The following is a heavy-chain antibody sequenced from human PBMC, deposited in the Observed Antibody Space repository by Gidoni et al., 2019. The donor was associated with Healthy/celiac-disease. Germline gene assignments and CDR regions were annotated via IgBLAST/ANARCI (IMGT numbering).Heavy chain of an antibody. J-gene: IGHJ4*02. Sequence: VQLLESGGGLVQPWGSLRLSCAASGFTFSSYAMSWVRQAPGKGLEWVAAIRGSGGSTYYADSVKGRFTISRDNSKNTLYLQMNSLRAEDTDVYYCAKRRATSFRYFDYWGQGTLVTVSS. CDR3: AKRRATSFRYFDY. CDR1: GFTFSSYA. CDR2: IRGSGGST. D-gene: IGHD5-12*01. V-gene: IGHV3-23*01.